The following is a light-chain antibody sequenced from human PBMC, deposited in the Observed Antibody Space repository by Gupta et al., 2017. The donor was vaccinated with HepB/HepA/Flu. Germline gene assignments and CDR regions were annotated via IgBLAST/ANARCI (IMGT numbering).Light chain of an antibody. J-gene: IGKJ3*01. CDR2: GAS. V-gene: IGKV3-20*01. Sequence: MVLTKSPGPLSLSPGQRATLSCRASQSVSNNYLAWYQQKLGQAPRLLIYGASSRASDIPDRCSGSGSGAAFTLTISRVEPEDFAVYYCQQNGSSPLTFGHGTKVHIK. CDR1: QSVSNNY. CDR3: QQNGSSPLT.